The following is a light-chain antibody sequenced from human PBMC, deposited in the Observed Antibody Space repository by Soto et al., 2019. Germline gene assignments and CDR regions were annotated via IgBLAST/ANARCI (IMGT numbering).Light chain of an antibody. CDR3: QQRSKWPIT. Sequence: EIVFTQSPGTLSLSPVQRVTLSCSASESISSYLAWYQQKPGQAPRLFIYDASSRATGIPARFSGSGSGTYFTLTISSLEPEDFAVYYCQQRSKWPITFGQGTRLEIK. CDR1: ESISSY. V-gene: IGKV3-11*01. CDR2: DAS. J-gene: IGKJ5*01.